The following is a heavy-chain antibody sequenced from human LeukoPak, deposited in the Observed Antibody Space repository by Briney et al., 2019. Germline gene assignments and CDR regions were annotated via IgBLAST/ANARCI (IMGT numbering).Heavy chain of an antibody. V-gene: IGHV3-30*18. Sequence: GGSLRLSCAASGFTFSSYGMHWVRQAPGKGLEWVAVISYDGSNKYYADSVKGRFTISRDNSKNTLYLQMNSLRAEDTAVYYCAKDFSRSGYYKDAFDTWGQGTMVTVSS. J-gene: IGHJ3*02. D-gene: IGHD3-22*01. CDR3: AKDFSRSGYYKDAFDT. CDR2: ISYDGSNK. CDR1: GFTFSSYG.